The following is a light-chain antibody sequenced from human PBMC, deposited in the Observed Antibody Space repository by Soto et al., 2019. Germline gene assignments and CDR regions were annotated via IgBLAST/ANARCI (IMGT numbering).Light chain of an antibody. J-gene: IGKJ1*01. CDR2: AAS. CDR3: QHLDGYPRT. Sequence: DIQLTQSPSFLSASVGDRVSISCRASRAINTYLAWYQQEPGQAPKVVIYAASTLQSGVPSRFSGSGSGAEFTLTISSLQPEDFATYYCQHLDGYPRTFGQGTKVEIK. V-gene: IGKV1-9*01. CDR1: RAINTY.